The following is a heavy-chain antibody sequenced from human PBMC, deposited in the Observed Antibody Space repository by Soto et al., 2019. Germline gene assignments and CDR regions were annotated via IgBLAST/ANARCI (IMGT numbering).Heavy chain of an antibody. V-gene: IGHV3-30-3*01. CDR3: ARGGLRFLEWIAYGMDV. J-gene: IGHJ6*02. CDR2: ISYDGSNK. Sequence: QVQLGESGGGVVQPGRSLRLSCAASGFTISSYAMHWVRQAPGKGLEWVAIISYDGSNKYYADSVKGRFTISRDNSKNTLYPQMNSLRAEDTAVYYCARGGLRFLEWIAYGMDVWGQGTTVTVSS. CDR1: GFTISSYA. D-gene: IGHD3-3*01.